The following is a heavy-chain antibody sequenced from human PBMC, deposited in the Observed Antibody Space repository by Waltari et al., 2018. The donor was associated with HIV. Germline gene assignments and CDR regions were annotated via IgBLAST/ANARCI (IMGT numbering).Heavy chain of an antibody. CDR2: VNHSGST. D-gene: IGHD3-22*01. CDR3: ARGRPRNRNYYYNSAYLENFAS. Sequence: QVQIQQLGVLLVNPSETLSLTCAVYGGSFSGFYWPWIRQTPGKALEWIGEVNHSGSTQSHPSLKGRLALSVDPSQHQFSLHLTSMSVADTAVYSCARGRPRNRNYYYNSAYLENFASWGQGTVVTVSS. CDR1: GGSFSGFY. V-gene: IGHV4-34*01. J-gene: IGHJ4*02.